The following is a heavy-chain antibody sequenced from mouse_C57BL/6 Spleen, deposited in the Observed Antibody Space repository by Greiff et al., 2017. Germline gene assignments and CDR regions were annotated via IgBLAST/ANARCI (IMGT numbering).Heavy chain of an antibody. D-gene: IGHD2-4*01. J-gene: IGHJ3*01. CDR2: ISSGGDYI. Sequence: EVQLVESGEGLVKPGGSLKLSCAASGFTFSSYAMSWVRQTPEKRLEWVAYISSGGDYIYYADTVKGRFTISRDNARNTLYLQMSSLKSEDTAMYYCTRDSPLYYDYDAFAYWGQGTLVTVSA. CDR3: TRDSPLYYDYDAFAY. V-gene: IGHV5-9-1*02. CDR1: GFTFSSYA.